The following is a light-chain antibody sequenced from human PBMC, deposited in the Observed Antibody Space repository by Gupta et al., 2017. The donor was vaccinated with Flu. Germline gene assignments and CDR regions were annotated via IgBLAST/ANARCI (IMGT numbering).Light chain of an antibody. V-gene: IGKV2-28*01. CDR2: LAS. CDR3: MQALQTPLT. J-gene: IGKJ4*01. Sequence: DIVRTQAPLSLPVTPGEPATILCSSSQSLQHRNGDNFLDWYLQKPGHPPQLLMSLASHRASGVPDRFSGSGTGTEFTLTISKVEAEDVGIYYCMQALQTPLTFGGGTKVEIK. CDR1: QSLQHRNGDNF.